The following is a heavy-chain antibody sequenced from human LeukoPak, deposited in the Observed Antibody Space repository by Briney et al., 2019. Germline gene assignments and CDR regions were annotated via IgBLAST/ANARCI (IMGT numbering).Heavy chain of an antibody. Sequence: SETLSLTCTVSGGSISSYYWSWTRQPPGKGLEWIGYIYYSGSTNYNPSLKSQVTISVDTSKNQFSLKLSSVTAADTAVYYCAREVMVRGVISYNWFDPWGQGTLVTVSS. V-gene: IGHV4-59*01. D-gene: IGHD3-10*01. CDR1: GGSISSYY. J-gene: IGHJ5*02. CDR3: AREVMVRGVISYNWFDP. CDR2: IYYSGST.